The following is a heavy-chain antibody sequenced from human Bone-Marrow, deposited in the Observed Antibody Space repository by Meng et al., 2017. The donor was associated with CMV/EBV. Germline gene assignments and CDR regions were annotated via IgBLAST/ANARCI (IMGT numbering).Heavy chain of an antibody. D-gene: IGHD2-2*02. CDR1: GYTFTSYG. Sequence: ASVKVSCKASGYTFTSYGISWVRQAPGQGLEWMGWISAYNGNTNYAQKLQGRVTMTTDTSTSTAYMELSRLRSDDKAVYYCASDYCDTTTCYIWGQGTLVTVSS. CDR2: ISAYNGNT. J-gene: IGHJ4*02. V-gene: IGHV1-18*01. CDR3: ASDYCDTTTCYI.